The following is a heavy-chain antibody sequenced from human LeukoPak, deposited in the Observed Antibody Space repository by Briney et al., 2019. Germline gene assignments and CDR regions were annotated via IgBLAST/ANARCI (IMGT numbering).Heavy chain of an antibody. CDR3: ARQTSSWD. D-gene: IGHD7-27*01. J-gene: IGHJ4*02. V-gene: IGHV6-1*01. CDR1: GASVSNTDTS. CDR2: TYYRSEWYY. Sequence: SQTLSLTCAISGASVSNTDTSWNWFRQSPSRGLEWLGRTYYRSEWYYHYPLSVRGRLTIYPDTSRNQFSLRLNSVTPEDAATYYCARQTSSWDWGQGTLVTVSS.